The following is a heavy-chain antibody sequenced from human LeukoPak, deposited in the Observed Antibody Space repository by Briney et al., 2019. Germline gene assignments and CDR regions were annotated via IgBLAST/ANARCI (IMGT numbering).Heavy chain of an antibody. J-gene: IGHJ5*01. D-gene: IGHD6-6*01. V-gene: IGHV4-4*02. Sequence: PSETLSLTCAVSGGSISSSNGWSWAGQPPEKGLEWIGEIYHSGSTYSNPSLQSRVIISVDKSKNHVSLKLTSVTAADTAVYYCARTSAEYSNSWIDSWGQGTLVIVS. CDR2: IYHSGST. CDR1: GGSISSSNG. CDR3: ARTSAEYSNSWIDS.